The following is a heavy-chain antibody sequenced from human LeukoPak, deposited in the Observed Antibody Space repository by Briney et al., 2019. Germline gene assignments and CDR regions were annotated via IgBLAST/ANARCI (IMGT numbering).Heavy chain of an antibody. CDR2: IIPILGIA. D-gene: IGHD3-9*01. CDR1: GGTFSSYA. V-gene: IGHV1-69*04. J-gene: IGHJ6*02. CDR3: ARERRYYDILTGYNPAYYYYGMDV. Sequence: SVKVSCKASGGTFSSYAISWVRQAPGQGLEWMGRIIPILGIANYAQKFQGRVTITADKSTSTAYMELSSLRSEDTAVYYCARERRYYDILTGYNPAYYYYGMDVWGQGTTVTVSS.